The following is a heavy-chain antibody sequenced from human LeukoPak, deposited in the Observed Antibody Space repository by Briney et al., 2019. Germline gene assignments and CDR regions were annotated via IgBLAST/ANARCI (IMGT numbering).Heavy chain of an antibody. D-gene: IGHD4-23*01. Sequence: PSETLSLTCTVSGYSISSGFYWGWIRQPPGKGLECIGSIYHSGSTYCNPSLKSRVTISVDTSKNQFSLNLSSVTAADTAMYYCARAVGTSRNFFDYWGQGTLVTVSS. CDR3: ARAVGTSRNFFDY. CDR2: IYHSGST. J-gene: IGHJ4*02. V-gene: IGHV4-38-2*02. CDR1: GYSISSGFY.